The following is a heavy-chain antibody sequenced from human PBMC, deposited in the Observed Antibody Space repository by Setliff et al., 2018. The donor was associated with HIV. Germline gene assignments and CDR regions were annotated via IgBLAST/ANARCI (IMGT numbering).Heavy chain of an antibody. CDR3: ARSGYTSGFYWVFGAFGV. Sequence: SETLSLTCTVSGGSMSNYYWSWIRQPTGKGLEWIASIQYSDSSHYNPSLQSRVTISVDTSTKQFSLYLSSVNETDTAVYYCARSGYTSGFYWVFGAFGVWGQGKLVT. J-gene: IGHJ3*01. V-gene: IGHV4-59*01. CDR1: GGSMSNYY. CDR2: IQYSDSS. D-gene: IGHD3-22*01.